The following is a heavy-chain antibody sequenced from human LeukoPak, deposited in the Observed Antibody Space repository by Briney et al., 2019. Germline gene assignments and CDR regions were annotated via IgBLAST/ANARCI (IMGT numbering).Heavy chain of an antibody. D-gene: IGHD6-19*01. CDR1: GGSISSYY. Sequence: PSETLSLTCTVSGGSISSYYWSWLRQPAGKGLEWIGRIYTSGSTNYNPSLKSRVTMSVDTSKNQFSLKLSSVTAADTAVYYCARDRGWGGRTSWYFDLWGRGTLVTVSS. V-gene: IGHV4-4*07. CDR2: IYTSGST. CDR3: ARDRGWGGRTSWYFDL. J-gene: IGHJ2*01.